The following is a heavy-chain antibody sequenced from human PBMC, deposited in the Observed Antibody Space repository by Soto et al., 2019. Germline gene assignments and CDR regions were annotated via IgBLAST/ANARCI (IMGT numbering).Heavy chain of an antibody. CDR1: GFTFSSYG. CDR2: ISYDGSNK. CDR3: AKDKGGDHYFDY. V-gene: IGHV3-30*18. J-gene: IGHJ4*02. D-gene: IGHD2-21*02. Sequence: VQLVESGGGVVQPGRSLRLSCAASGFTFSSYGMHWVRQAPGKGLEWVAVISYDGSNKYYADSVKGRFTISRDNSKNTLYLQMNSLRAEDTAVYYCAKDKGGDHYFDYWGQGTLVTVSS.